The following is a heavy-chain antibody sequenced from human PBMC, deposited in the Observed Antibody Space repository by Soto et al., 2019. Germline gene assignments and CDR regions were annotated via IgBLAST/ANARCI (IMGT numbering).Heavy chain of an antibody. J-gene: IGHJ6*01. D-gene: IGHD5-18*01. CDR1: GGSISSYY. CDR3: ARCGYSYGNLLPTRYYYGMDV. V-gene: IGHV4-59*01. Sequence: PSETLYLTCTVSGGSISSYYWSWIRQPPGKGLEWIGYIYYSGSTNYNPSLKRRVTISVDTSKNQFSLKPSSVTAADTAVYYFARCGYSYGNLLPTRYYYGMDVWGQGTTVTV. CDR2: IYYSGST.